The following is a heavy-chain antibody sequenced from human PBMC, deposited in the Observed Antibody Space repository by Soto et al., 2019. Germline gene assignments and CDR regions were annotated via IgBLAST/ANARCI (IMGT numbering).Heavy chain of an antibody. V-gene: IGHV5-10-1*01. CDR3: ARLGGYSRDYCGMDV. CDR2: IDPSDSYT. D-gene: IGHD6-13*01. J-gene: IGHJ6*04. CDR1: GYSFTSYW. Sequence: GESLKISCKGSGYSFTSYWISWVRQMPGKGLEWMGRIDPSDSYTNYSPSFQGHVTISADKSISTAYLQWSSLKASDTAMYYCARLGGYSRDYCGMDVWGEGTTVTVSS.